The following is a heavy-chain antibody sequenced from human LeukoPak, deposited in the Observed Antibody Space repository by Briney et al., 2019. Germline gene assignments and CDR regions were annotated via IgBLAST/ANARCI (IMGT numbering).Heavy chain of an antibody. J-gene: IGHJ4*02. D-gene: IGHD3-10*01. V-gene: IGHV3-20*04. CDR1: GFTFDDYG. CDR2: INWNGGST. CDR3: ARDVSGSYYDISSYEGEAFDF. Sequence: GGSLRLSCAASGFTFDDYGMSWVRQAPGKGLEWVSGINWNGGSTGYADSVKGRFTISRDNSKNTLYLQMNRLRNDDTAVYYCARDVSGSYYDISSYEGEAFDFWGQGTLVTVSS.